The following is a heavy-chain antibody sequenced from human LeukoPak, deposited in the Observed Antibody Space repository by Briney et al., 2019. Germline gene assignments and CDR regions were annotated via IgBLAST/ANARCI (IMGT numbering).Heavy chain of an antibody. J-gene: IGHJ3*02. CDR3: ARDPTTVTKGLDI. CDR2: VSYIGST. V-gene: IGHV4-59*11. CDR1: GDSFSSHY. Sequence: SETLSLTCTVSGDSFSSHYWSWVRQPPGRGLEWIGYVSYIGSTNYNPSLKSRVTISVDTSKNQFSLKLSSVTAADTAVYYCARDPTTVTKGLDIWGQGTIVTVSS. D-gene: IGHD4-17*01.